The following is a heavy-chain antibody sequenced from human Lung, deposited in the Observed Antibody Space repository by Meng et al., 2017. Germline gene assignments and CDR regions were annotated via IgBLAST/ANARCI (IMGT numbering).Heavy chain of an antibody. CDR3: ARDEDISAAGKLFGDY. V-gene: IGHV1-2*06. CDR1: AYTFPNYW. J-gene: IGHJ4*02. D-gene: IGHD6-13*01. Sequence: QGSRGASGAGVKKPGASGKVAWKLSAYTFPNYWVHWVRRAPGQGLEWIGRIDPKSGDAHYAQRFQGRVTMTGDTSISTAYMVLIGLRSDDTAMYYCARDEDISAAGKLFGDYWGQGTLVTVSS. CDR2: IDPKSGDA.